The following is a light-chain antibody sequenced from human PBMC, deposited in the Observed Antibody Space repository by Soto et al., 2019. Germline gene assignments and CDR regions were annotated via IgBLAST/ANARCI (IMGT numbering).Light chain of an antibody. V-gene: IGLV2-8*01. J-gene: IGLJ1*01. CDR3: SSYAGSNNYV. Sequence: QSALTQPPSASGSPGQSVTISRTGTSSDVGGYKYVSWYQQYPGKAPKLMIYAVSERPSGVPDRFSGSKSGNTASLTVSGLQAEDEADYYCSSYAGSNNYVFGTGTKVTVL. CDR1: SSDVGGYKY. CDR2: AVS.